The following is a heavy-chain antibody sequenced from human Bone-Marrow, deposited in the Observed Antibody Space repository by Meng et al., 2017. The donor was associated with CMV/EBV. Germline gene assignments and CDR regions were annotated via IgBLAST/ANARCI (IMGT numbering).Heavy chain of an antibody. CDR3: ARDLLYDFWGGYYSPNWYFDL. Sequence: GSLRLSCTVSGYSISSGYYWGWIRQPPGKGLELIGSIYHSGSTYYNPSLKSRVTISVDTSKNQFSLQLSSVTAADTAVYYCARDLLYDFWGGYYSPNWYFDLWGRGTLVTVYS. CDR2: IYHSGST. D-gene: IGHD3-3*01. V-gene: IGHV4-38-2*02. CDR1: GYSISSGYY. J-gene: IGHJ2*01.